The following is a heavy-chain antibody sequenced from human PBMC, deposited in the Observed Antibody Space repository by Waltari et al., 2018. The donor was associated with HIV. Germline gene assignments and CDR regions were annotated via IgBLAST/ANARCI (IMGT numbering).Heavy chain of an antibody. CDR1: DGSIAGSSFC. Sequence: HLQLQESGPGLVKPSETLSLTCSVSDGSIAGSSFCWGWVRQSPGGGLEWVGSIHYTGYTYYNPSLESRVTVSVDTARNQFSLSLNSVTAADTALYYCARHKDYYYEPTALFLVWGRGLLVTVSS. J-gene: IGHJ4*02. D-gene: IGHD3-22*01. CDR3: ARHKDYYYEPTALFLV. CDR2: IHYTGYT. V-gene: IGHV4-39*01.